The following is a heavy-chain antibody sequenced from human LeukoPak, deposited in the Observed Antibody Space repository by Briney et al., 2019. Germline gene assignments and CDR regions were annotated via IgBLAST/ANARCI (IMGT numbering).Heavy chain of an antibody. Sequence: GGSLRLSCAASRFTFSSYWMHWVRQAPGKGLVWVSRINSDGSSTIYADSVKGRFTISRDNATNTLYLQMNSLRAEDTAVYYCARVQLPYYYDSSGYGVGYWGQGTLVTVSS. J-gene: IGHJ4*02. CDR2: INSDGSST. D-gene: IGHD3-22*01. CDR1: RFTFSSYW. CDR3: ARVQLPYYYDSSGYGVGY. V-gene: IGHV3-74*01.